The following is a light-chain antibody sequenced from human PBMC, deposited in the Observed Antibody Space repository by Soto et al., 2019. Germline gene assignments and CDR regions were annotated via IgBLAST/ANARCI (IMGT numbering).Light chain of an antibody. CDR1: SSDVGNYDY. J-gene: IGLJ1*01. V-gene: IGLV2-14*01. Sequence: QSALTQPASVSGSPGQSITISCTGTSSDVGNYDYVSWYQQYPGKAPKPVIYGVSYRPSGVSNRFSGSKSGNTASLTISGLQAEDEADYYCCSWTTGSTLYVFGTGTKVTVL. CDR3: CSWTTGSTLYV. CDR2: GVS.